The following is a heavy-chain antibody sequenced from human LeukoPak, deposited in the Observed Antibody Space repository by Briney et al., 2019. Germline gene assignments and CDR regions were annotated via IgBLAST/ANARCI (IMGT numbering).Heavy chain of an antibody. D-gene: IGHD3-3*01. V-gene: IGHV3-23*01. CDR2: ISPSSNSV. CDR3: ARDFYDFWSGYIG. CDR1: GFTFSSYA. Sequence: GGSLRLSCTASGFTFSSYAMTWVRQAPGKGLEWVSAISPSSNSVYYSDSVRGRFTVSRDNSKNTLYLQMNSLRAEDTAVYYCARDFYDFWSGYIGWGQGTMVTVSS. J-gene: IGHJ3*01.